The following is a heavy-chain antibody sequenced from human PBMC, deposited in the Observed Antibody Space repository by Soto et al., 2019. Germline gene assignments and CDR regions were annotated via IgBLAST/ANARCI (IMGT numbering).Heavy chain of an antibody. CDR1: GYTFTSYY. D-gene: IGHD6-6*01. CDR2: INVSGGGT. J-gene: IGHJ4*02. CDR3: ARGDRQSSSWGYYFDY. Sequence: ASVKVSCKASGYTFTSYYIHWVRQAPGQGLEWMGIINVSGGGTTYAQKFRGRVTMTRDTSASTVYMELSSLRSEDTALYYCARGDRQSSSWGYYFDYWGQGTLVTVSS. V-gene: IGHV1-46*01.